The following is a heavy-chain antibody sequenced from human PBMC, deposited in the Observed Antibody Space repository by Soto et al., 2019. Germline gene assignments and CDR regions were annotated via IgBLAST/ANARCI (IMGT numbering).Heavy chain of an antibody. J-gene: IGHJ5*02. CDR2: IYHSGST. V-gene: IGHV4-30-2*01. CDR3: IRTAREGAVAPHWFDR. D-gene: IGHD2-21*02. CDR1: GGSISSGGYS. Sequence: SETLSLTCAVSGGSISSGGYSWSWIRQPPGKGLEWIGYIYHSGSTYYNPSLKSRVTISVDRSKNQFSLKLTSVTAAETAVYYCIRTAREGAVAPHWFDRWGQGTQVTVSS.